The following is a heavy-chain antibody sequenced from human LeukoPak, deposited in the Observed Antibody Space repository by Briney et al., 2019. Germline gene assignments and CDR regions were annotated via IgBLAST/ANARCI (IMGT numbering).Heavy chain of an antibody. CDR3: ASVTVPSATAFDY. Sequence: PGGSLRLSCAASGFTFSSYNMNWVRQSPGKGLEWVLYISSSNDDIYNAVSVKGRFTISRDNAKNSLYLQMDSLRAEDTALYYCASVTVPSATAFDYWGRGTLVTVSS. V-gene: IGHV3-21*01. J-gene: IGHJ4*02. CDR2: ISSSNDDI. CDR1: GFTFSSYN. D-gene: IGHD2-2*01.